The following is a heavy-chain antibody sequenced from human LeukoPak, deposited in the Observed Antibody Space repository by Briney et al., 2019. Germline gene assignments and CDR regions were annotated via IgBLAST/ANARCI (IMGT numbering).Heavy chain of an antibody. CDR2: IYYDGTT. CDR1: GGSMSVGRSY. D-gene: IGHD6-19*01. Sequence: PSETLSLTCTISGGSMSVGRSYWCWVRQPPGKGLEWIASIYYDGTTYYCPSLKSRVTISMDSSKNHFSLEVKSVTAADTAMYYCGTGGGIAVSHVWGQGIMVAVST. CDR3: GTGGGIAVSHV. V-gene: IGHV4-39*07. J-gene: IGHJ4*02.